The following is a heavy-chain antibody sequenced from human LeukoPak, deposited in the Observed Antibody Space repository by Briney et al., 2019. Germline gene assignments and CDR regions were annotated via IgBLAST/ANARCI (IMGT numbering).Heavy chain of an antibody. Sequence: GGSLRLSCAASGFTFSSYGMHWVRQAPGEGLKWVAFIRYDGSNKHYADSVKGRFTISRDNSKNTLYLQMNSLRAEDTAVYYCAKDMVVAADYWGQGTLVTVSS. D-gene: IGHD2-15*01. CDR2: IRYDGSNK. CDR3: AKDMVVAADY. V-gene: IGHV3-30*02. CDR1: GFTFSSYG. J-gene: IGHJ4*02.